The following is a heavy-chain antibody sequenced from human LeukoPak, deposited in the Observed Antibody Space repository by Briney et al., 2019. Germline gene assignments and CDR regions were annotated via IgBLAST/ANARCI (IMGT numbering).Heavy chain of an antibody. CDR2: ISGSGSNT. J-gene: IGHJ4*02. Sequence: GGSLRLSCAASGSTFSSYAMSWVRQAPGKGLEWVSAISGSGSNTYHADSVKGRFTISRDNSKNTLYLQMKSLRADDTAIYYCANHNWNDVIDYWGQGTLVTVSS. CDR1: GSTFSSYA. D-gene: IGHD1-20*01. V-gene: IGHV3-23*01. CDR3: ANHNWNDVIDY.